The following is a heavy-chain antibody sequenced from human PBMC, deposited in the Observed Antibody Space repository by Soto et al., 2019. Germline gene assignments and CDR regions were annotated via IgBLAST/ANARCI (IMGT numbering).Heavy chain of an antibody. CDR3: ASSGGDVWGGYTGPXXX. D-gene: IGHD3-3*01. Sequence: GASVKVSCKASGGTLSSFINYPINWVRQAPGQGLEWMGGIVPNVGTVNYAQKFQGRVTITADKSTGTAYMELRSLRTDATDVYYWASSGGDVWGGYTGPXXXWGQGTLVTVSS. J-gene: IGHJ4*02. CDR2: IVPNVGTV. V-gene: IGHV1-69*06. CDR1: GGTLSSFINYP.